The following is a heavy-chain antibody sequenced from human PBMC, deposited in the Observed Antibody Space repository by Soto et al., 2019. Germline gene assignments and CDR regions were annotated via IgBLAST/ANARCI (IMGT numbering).Heavy chain of an antibody. V-gene: IGHV3-33*01. D-gene: IGHD6-13*01. CDR2: IWYDGSNK. J-gene: IGHJ3*02. Sequence: QVQLVESGGGVVQPGRSLRLSCAASGFTFSSYGMHWVRQAPGKGLEWVAVIWYDGSNKYYADSVKGRFTISRDNSKNTLYLQMNSLRADDTAVYYCASILFAPAAAGTGAFDIWGQGTMVTVSS. CDR3: ASILFAPAAAGTGAFDI. CDR1: GFTFSSYG.